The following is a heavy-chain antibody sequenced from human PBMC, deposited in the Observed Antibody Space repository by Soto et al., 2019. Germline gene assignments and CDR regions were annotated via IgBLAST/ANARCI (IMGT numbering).Heavy chain of an antibody. CDR3: ARDEIFGVVIINYGYYYGMDV. CDR2: INRNSGGT. CDR1: GYTFTGYY. V-gene: IGHV1-2*02. Sequence: ASVKVSCKASGYTFTGYYMHWVRQAPGQGLEWMGWINRNSGGTNYAQKFQGRATMTRDTSISTAYMELSRLRSDDTAVYYCARDEIFGVVIINYGYYYGMDVWGQGTTVTVSS. D-gene: IGHD3-3*01. J-gene: IGHJ6*02.